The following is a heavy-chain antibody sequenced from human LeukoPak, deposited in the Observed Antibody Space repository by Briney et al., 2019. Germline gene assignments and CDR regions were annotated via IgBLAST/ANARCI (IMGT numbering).Heavy chain of an antibody. V-gene: IGHV4-39*01. CDR2: IYYTGRT. D-gene: IGHD6-13*01. Sequence: SETLSLTCTVSGGSISSSSHSWGWIRQPPGKGLEWTGSIYYTGRTYYNPSLKSRVTISVDTSKNQFSLKLSSVTATDTAVYYCAQSLGSSNWIGNWFDPWGQGTLVTVSS. CDR1: GGSISSSSHS. J-gene: IGHJ5*02. CDR3: AQSLGSSNWIGNWFDP.